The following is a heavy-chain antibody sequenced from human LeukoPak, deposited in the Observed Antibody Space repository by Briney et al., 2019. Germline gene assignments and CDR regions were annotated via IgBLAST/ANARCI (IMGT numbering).Heavy chain of an antibody. CDR3: AKCVFWFCSGGSCYSSAFDP. V-gene: IGHV3-23*01. CDR2: ISGSGGST. D-gene: IGHD2-15*01. J-gene: IGHJ5*02. Sequence: PGGSLRLSCAASGFTFNSYSMNWVRQAPGKGLEWVSAISGSGGSTYYADSVKGRFTISRDNSKNTLYLQMNSLRAEDTAVYYCAKCVFWFCSGGSCYSSAFDPWGQGTLVTVSS. CDR1: GFTFNSYS.